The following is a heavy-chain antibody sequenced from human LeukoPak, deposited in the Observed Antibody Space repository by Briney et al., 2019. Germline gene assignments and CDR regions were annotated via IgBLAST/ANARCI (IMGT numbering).Heavy chain of an antibody. Sequence: GGSLRLSCAASAFTLSSYWMHWVRQAPGKGLEWVSSISSSSSYIYYADSVKGRFTISRDNAKNSLYLQMNSLRAEDTAVYYCARGQGWNPEAVTNAFDIWGQGTMVTVSS. CDR3: ARGQGWNPEAVTNAFDI. J-gene: IGHJ3*02. CDR1: AFTLSSYW. CDR2: ISSSSSYI. V-gene: IGHV3-21*01. D-gene: IGHD1-1*01.